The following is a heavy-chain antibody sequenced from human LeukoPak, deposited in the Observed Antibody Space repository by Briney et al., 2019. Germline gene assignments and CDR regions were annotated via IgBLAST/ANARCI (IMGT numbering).Heavy chain of an antibody. V-gene: IGHV3-30*02. CDR3: ARLGESTTDFDY. CDR1: GFTFSSYG. CDR2: IRYDGSNK. D-gene: IGHD1-14*01. Sequence: GGSLRLSCAASGFTFSSYGMHWVRQAPGKGLEWVAFIRYDGSNKYYADSVKGRFTISRDNVKNSLYLQMNSLRAEDTAVYYCARLGESTTDFDYWGQGTLVTVSS. J-gene: IGHJ4*02.